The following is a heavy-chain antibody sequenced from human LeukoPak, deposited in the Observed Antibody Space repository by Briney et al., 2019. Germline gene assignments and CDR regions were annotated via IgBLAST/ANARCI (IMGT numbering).Heavy chain of an antibody. J-gene: IGHJ6*04. D-gene: IGHD3-10*01. Sequence: SETLSLTCTVSGGSVSSGSYYWSWIRQPPGKGLEWIGYIYYSGSTNYNPSLKSRVTISVDTSKNQFSLKLSSVTATDTAVYYCAREAYYYGSGSPYMDVWGKGTTVTVSS. V-gene: IGHV4-61*01. CDR3: AREAYYYGSGSPYMDV. CDR1: GGSVSSGSYY. CDR2: IYYSGST.